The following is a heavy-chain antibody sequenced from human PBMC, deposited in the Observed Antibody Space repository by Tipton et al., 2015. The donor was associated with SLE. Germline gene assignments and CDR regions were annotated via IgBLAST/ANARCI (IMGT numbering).Heavy chain of an antibody. CDR1: GGSISSDNYH. V-gene: IGHV4-39*07. CDR2: IYHSGSI. J-gene: IGHJ4*02. CDR3: ARDVEFSSVSVFGVVP. Sequence: TLSLTCTVSGGSISSDNYHWAWIRQPPGKRLEWIGSIYHSGSIHYNPSFRCRVTMSIDTSKNQFFLKLSALTDADTASYYCARDVEFSSVSVFGVVPWGPGVRVNVSS. D-gene: IGHD3-3*01.